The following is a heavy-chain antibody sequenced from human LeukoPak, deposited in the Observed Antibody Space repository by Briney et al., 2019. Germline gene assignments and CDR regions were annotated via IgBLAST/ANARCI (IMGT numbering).Heavy chain of an antibody. J-gene: IGHJ4*02. CDR3: SAFARGFNRGIPVAGYFNF. CDR1: GKPLSELA. V-gene: IGHV1-24*01. CDR2: FDPEDAET. Sequence: VSVKVSCKVSGKPLSELAVHWVRQSPTQGLEWMGGFDPEDAETVYTQKFQGRITMTEDKSTDTAYTELSGLRSEDSAVYFCSAFARGFNRGIPVAGYFNFWGQGTLVTVSS. D-gene: IGHD6-19*01.